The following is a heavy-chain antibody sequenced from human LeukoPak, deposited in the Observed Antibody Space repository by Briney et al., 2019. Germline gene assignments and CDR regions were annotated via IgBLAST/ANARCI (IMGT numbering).Heavy chain of an antibody. J-gene: IGHJ3*02. CDR2: IYYSGST. V-gene: IGHV4-39*01. Sequence: SETLSLTCTVSGGSISSSSYYWGWIRQPPGKGLEWIGSIYYSGSTYYDPSLKSRVTISVDTSKNQFSLKLSSVTAADTAVYYCASPVAVAGSYAFDIWGQGTMVTVSS. CDR1: GGSISSSSYY. D-gene: IGHD6-19*01. CDR3: ASPVAVAGSYAFDI.